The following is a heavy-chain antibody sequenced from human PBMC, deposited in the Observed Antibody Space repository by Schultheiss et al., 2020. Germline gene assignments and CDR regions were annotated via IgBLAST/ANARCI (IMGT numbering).Heavy chain of an antibody. V-gene: IGHV3-21*06. CDR2: VSASSSYI. Sequence: GGSLRLSCAASGLTVSNNYMSWVRQAPGKGPEWVSSVSASSSYIYYADSVKGRFSISRDNAKNSLYLQMNSLRAEDTAVYYCARDRTAVTTAYFQYWGQGTLVTVSS. CDR3: ARDRTAVTTAYFQY. D-gene: IGHD4-17*01. CDR1: GLTVSNNY. J-gene: IGHJ1*01.